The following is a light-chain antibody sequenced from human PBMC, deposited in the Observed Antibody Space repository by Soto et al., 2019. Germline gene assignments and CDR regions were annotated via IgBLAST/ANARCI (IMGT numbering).Light chain of an antibody. J-gene: IGKJ1*01. CDR1: QTISRW. CDR3: QHYNSYSEA. Sequence: DIQMTQSPSTLSGSVGDRVTITCRASQTISRWWAWYQQKPGKAPKLLIYKASTLKSGVPSRFSGSGSGTEFTLTLRSLQPDDFATYYCQHYNSYSEAVGQETKVDTK. V-gene: IGKV1-5*03. CDR2: KAS.